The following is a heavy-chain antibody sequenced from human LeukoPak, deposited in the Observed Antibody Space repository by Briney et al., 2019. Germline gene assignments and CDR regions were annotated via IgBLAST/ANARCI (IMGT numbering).Heavy chain of an antibody. CDR1: GFTFSSYS. D-gene: IGHD3-22*01. Sequence: GGSLRLSCAASGFTFSSYSMNWVRQAPGKGLEWVSYISSSSSTIYYADSVKGRFTISRDNAKNSLYLQMNSLRAEDTAVYYCARAHRYDSSGYYYVWGQGTLVTVSS. J-gene: IGHJ4*02. CDR3: ARAHRYDSSGYYYV. CDR2: ISSSSSTI. V-gene: IGHV3-48*01.